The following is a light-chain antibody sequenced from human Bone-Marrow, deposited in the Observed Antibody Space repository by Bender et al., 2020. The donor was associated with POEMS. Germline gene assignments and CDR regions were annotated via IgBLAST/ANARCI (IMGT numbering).Light chain of an antibody. Sequence: QSALTQPPSASGSPGQSITISCTGTNTDVGAYDSVSWYQHHPGKAPRVIIYDVTERPSGVPDRFSGSKSGNTAALTVSGLQAEDEGDYYCQSYDNSLGGWVFGGGTKLTVL. CDR2: DVT. CDR3: QSYDNSLGGWV. J-gene: IGLJ3*02. CDR1: NTDVGAYDS. V-gene: IGLV2-8*01.